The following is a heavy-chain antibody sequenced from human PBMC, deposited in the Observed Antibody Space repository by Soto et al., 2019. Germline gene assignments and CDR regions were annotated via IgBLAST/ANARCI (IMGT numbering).Heavy chain of an antibody. CDR3: ARYCSGGSCYLDP. J-gene: IGHJ5*02. V-gene: IGHV4-59*08. D-gene: IGHD2-15*01. CDR1: GGSISNYY. Sequence: QVQLQESGPGLVKPSETLSLTCTVSGGSISNYYCSWIRQPPGKGLEWIAYIYYSGSTNYNPSLKSRVTISVDTSKYQFSLKLSSVTAADTAVYYCARYCSGGSCYLDPWGQGTLVTVSS. CDR2: IYYSGST.